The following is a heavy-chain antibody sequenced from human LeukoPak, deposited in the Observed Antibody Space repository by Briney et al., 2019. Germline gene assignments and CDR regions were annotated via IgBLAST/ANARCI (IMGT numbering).Heavy chain of an antibody. CDR1: GFPFSDRY. CDR3: LAEGTVDY. V-gene: IGHV3-72*01. Sequence: GGSLRLSCAASGFPFSDRYMDWVRQAPGKGLEWVGRIRNKDDSYKTEYAASMKGRITISRDDSKSTAYLQMNSLKTEDTAVYFCLAEGTVDYWGQGTLVTVSS. CDR2: IRNKDDSYKT. J-gene: IGHJ4*02.